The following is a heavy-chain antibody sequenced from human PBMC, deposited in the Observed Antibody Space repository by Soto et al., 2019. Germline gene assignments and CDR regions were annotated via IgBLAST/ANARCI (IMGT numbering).Heavy chain of an antibody. CDR1: GFTFSSYA. V-gene: IGHV3-23*01. J-gene: IGHJ4*02. CDR2: ISGSDSST. CDR3: ARSVYSDY. Sequence: EVQLLESGGGLVQPGGSLRLSCAASGFTFSSYAMTWVRQAPGKGLEWVSVISGSDSSTNYADSVKGRFTISRDNSQNTVHLQMNSLRAEDTAIYYCARSVYSDYWGQGTLVTVSS.